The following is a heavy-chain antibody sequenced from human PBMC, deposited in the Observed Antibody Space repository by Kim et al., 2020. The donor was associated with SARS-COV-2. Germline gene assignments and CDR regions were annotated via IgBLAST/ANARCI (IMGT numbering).Heavy chain of an antibody. D-gene: IGHD6-13*01. J-gene: IGHJ4*02. CDR2: IGSSDET. Sequence: GGSLRLSCAASGFAFSTYAMTWVRQAPGKGLEWVSTIGSSDETYNTDSVKDRFTISRDNSKNTLYLQMNGLRAEDTAVYFCAKRGGGSWWSFDSWGQGTLVTVSS. V-gene: IGHV3-23*01. CDR3: AKRGGGSWWSFDS. CDR1: GFAFSTYA.